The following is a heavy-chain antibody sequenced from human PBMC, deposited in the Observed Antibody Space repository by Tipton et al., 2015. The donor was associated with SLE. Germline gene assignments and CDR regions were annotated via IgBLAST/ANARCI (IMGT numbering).Heavy chain of an antibody. Sequence: QLVQSGAEVKKPGASVKVSCKASGYTFTSYGINWVRQAPVQGLEWMGWISAYNGNTNYAQNLQDRVTMTTDTFTSTAYMELRSLRTDDTGVDYCARGSMITFGGGIIYGGQGTLVTVST. CDR1: GYTFTSYG. CDR2: ISAYNGNT. D-gene: IGHD3-16*01. CDR3: ARGSMITFGGGIIY. V-gene: IGHV1-18*01. J-gene: IGHJ4*02.